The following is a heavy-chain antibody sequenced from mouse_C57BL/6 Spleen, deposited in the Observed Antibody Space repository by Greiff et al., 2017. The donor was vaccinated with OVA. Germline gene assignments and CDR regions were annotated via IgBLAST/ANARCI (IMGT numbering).Heavy chain of an antibody. CDR2: IYPGSGNT. J-gene: IGHJ2*01. Sequence: QVQLKESGAELVRPGASVKLSCKASGYTFTDYYINWVKQRPGQGLEWIARIYPGSGNTYYNEKFKGKATLTAEKSSSTAYMQLSSLTSEDSAVYFCARRTGTGGFFDYWGQGTTLTVSS. D-gene: IGHD4-1*01. CDR3: ARRTGTGGFFDY. CDR1: GYTFTDYY. V-gene: IGHV1-76*01.